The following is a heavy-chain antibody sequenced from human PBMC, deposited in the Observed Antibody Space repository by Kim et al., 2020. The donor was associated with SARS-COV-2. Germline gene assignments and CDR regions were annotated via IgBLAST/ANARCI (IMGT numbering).Heavy chain of an antibody. D-gene: IGHD2-8*01. V-gene: IGHV3-30*02. J-gene: IGHJ4*02. Sequence: CAAAVKGRFTISRDNSKTTLYLQVDSLRAEATAVYYCAKGGFRVYYFDYWGQGTLVTVSS. CDR3: AKGGFRVYYFDY.